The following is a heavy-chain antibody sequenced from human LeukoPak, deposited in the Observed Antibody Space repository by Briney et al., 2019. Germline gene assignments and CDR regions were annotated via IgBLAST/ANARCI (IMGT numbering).Heavy chain of an antibody. D-gene: IGHD3-9*01. CDR2: IYTSGST. Sequence: SETLSLTCAVYGGSFSGYYWSWLRQPAGKGLEWIGRIYTSGSTNYNPSLKSRVTMSVDTSKNQFSLKLSSVTAADTAVYYCARDSKDILTGYYSYDAFDIWGQGTMVTVSS. CDR1: GGSFSGYY. V-gene: IGHV4-4*07. CDR3: ARDSKDILTGYYSYDAFDI. J-gene: IGHJ3*02.